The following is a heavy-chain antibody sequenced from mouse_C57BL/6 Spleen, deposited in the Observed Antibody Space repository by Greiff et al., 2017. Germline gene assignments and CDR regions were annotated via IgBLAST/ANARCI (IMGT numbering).Heavy chain of an antibody. J-gene: IGHJ1*03. CDR3: ARFSYYYGSSPWYFDG. V-gene: IGHV1-52*01. CDR1: GYTFTSYW. Sequence: VKLQQPGAELVRPGSSVKLSCKASGYTFTSYWMHWVKQRPIQGLEWIGNIDPSDSETHYNQKFKDKATLTVDKSSSTAYMQLSSLTSEDSAVYYCARFSYYYGSSPWYFDGWGTGTTVTVSS. CDR2: IDPSDSET. D-gene: IGHD1-1*01.